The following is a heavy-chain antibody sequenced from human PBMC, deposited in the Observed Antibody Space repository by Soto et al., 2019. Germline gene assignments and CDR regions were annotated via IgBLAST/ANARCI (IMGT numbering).Heavy chain of an antibody. CDR1: GFTFSSYG. V-gene: IGHV3-30*18. CDR2: ISYDGSNK. D-gene: IGHD3-3*01. CDR3: AKSELSNDFWSGIIDY. J-gene: IGHJ4*02. Sequence: QVQLVESGGGVVQPGRSLRLSCAASGFTFSSYGMHWVRQAPGKGLEWVAVISYDGSNKYYADSVKGRFTISRDNSKNTLYLQMNSLRAEDTAVYYCAKSELSNDFWSGIIDYWGQGTLVTVSS.